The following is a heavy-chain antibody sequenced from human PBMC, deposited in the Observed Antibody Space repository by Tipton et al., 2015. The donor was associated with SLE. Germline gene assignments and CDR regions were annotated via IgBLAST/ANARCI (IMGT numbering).Heavy chain of an antibody. D-gene: IGHD6-19*01. V-gene: IGHV3-30-3*01. Sequence: RSLRLSCAASGFTFSSYAMHWVRQAPGKGLEWVAVISYDGSNKYYADSVKGRFTISRDNSKNTLYLQMNSLRAEDTAVYYCTTAGWFVDYWGQGTLVTVSS. CDR2: ISYDGSNK. CDR1: GFTFSSYA. J-gene: IGHJ4*02. CDR3: TTAGWFVDY.